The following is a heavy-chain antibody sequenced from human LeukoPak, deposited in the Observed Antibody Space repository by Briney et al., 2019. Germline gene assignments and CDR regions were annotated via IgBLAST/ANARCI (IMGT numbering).Heavy chain of an antibody. CDR2: ISGRGGST. V-gene: IGHV3-23*01. CDR3: ARVDHYYDSSGYYGGFDY. J-gene: IGHJ4*02. D-gene: IGHD3-22*01. Sequence: GGSLRLSCAASGFTFSSYAMTWVRQAPGKGLEWVSVISGRGGSTYYADSVKGRFTISRDNSKNTLYLQMNSLRAEDTAVYYCARVDHYYDSSGYYGGFDYWGQGTLVTVSS. CDR1: GFTFSSYA.